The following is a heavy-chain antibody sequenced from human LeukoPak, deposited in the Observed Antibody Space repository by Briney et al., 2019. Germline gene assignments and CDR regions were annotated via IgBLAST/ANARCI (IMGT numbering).Heavy chain of an antibody. V-gene: IGHV4-4*07. J-gene: IGHJ4*02. CDR3: ARDRGSGNYAF. Sequence: SETLSLTCTVSGGSISNYYWNWIRQPAGKGLEWIGRMHTSGSTNYNPSLKSRVTMSVDTSKNQFSLRLTSVTAADTAVYYCARDRGSGNYAFWGQGTLVTVSS. CDR2: MHTSGST. D-gene: IGHD1-26*01. CDR1: GGSISNYY.